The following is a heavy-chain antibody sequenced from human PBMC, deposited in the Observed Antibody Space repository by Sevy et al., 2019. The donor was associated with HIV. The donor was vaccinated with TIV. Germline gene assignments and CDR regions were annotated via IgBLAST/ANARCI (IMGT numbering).Heavy chain of an antibody. Sequence: ASVKVSCKASGFRFSSYSFSWVRQAPGQGLEWLGWNSAFNGNTNSTQQLKDRVTITIDASRDTAYIELRSLRPDDTAVYYCATSGTLITTKAGGFDVWGQGRRVTVSS. D-gene: IGHD3-10*01. CDR1: GFRFSSYS. CDR2: NSAFNGNT. J-gene: IGHJ3*01. V-gene: IGHV1-18*01. CDR3: ATSGTLITTKAGGFDV.